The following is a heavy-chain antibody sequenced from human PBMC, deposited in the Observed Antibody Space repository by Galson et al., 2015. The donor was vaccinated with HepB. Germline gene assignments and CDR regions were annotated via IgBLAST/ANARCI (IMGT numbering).Heavy chain of an antibody. CDR2: ISSSSSYI. Sequence: SLRLSCAASGFTFSSYSMNWVRQAPGKGLEWVSSISSSSSYIYYADSVKGRFTISRDNAKNSLYLQMNSLRAEDTAVYYCARGNSAAAGIDYWGQGTLVTVSS. D-gene: IGHD6-13*01. CDR1: GFTFSSYS. V-gene: IGHV3-21*01. CDR3: ARGNSAAAGIDY. J-gene: IGHJ4*02.